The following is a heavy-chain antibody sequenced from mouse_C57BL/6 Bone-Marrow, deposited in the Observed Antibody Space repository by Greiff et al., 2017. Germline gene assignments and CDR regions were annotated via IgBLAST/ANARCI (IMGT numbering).Heavy chain of an antibody. V-gene: IGHV1-53*01. D-gene: IGHD1-1*01. J-gene: IGHJ2*01. CDR2: INPSNGGT. Sequence: QVQLQQSGTELVKPGASVKLSCKASGYTFTSYWMHWVKQRPGQGLEWIGNINPSNGGTNYNEKFKSKATLTVDKSSSTAYMQLSSLTSEDSAVYYCARHISYYYGSSPGYWGQGTTRTVSS. CDR1: GYTFTSYW. CDR3: ARHISYYYGSSPGY.